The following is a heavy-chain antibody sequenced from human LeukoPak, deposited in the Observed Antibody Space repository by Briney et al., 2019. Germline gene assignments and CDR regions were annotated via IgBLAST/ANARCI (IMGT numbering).Heavy chain of an antibody. V-gene: IGHV4-39*07. D-gene: IGHD1-26*01. J-gene: IGHJ4*02. CDR1: GGSISSSSYY. CDR3: ARVRYSGSYVDY. Sequence: PSETLSLTCTVSGGSISSSSYYWGWIRQPPGKGLEWIGSIYYSGSTYYNPSLKSRVTISVDTSKNQFSLKLSSVTAADTAVYYCARVRYSGSYVDYWGQGTLVTVSS. CDR2: IYYSGST.